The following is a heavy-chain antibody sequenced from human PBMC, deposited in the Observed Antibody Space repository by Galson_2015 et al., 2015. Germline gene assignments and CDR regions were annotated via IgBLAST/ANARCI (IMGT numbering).Heavy chain of an antibody. V-gene: IGHV3-11*04. J-gene: IGHJ3*02. CDR1: GFTFSDYY. D-gene: IGHD3-10*02. CDR2: ISSSGSTI. CDR3: ARGLMTTFGYVGAFDI. Sequence: SLRLSCAASGFTFSDYYMSWIRQAPGKGLEWVSYISSSGSTIYYADSVKGRFTISRDNAKNSLYLQMNSLRAGDTAVYYCARGLMTTFGYVGAFDIWGQGTMVTVSS.